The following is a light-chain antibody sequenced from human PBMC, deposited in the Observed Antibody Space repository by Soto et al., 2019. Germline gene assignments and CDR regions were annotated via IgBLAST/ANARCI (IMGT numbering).Light chain of an antibody. CDR1: QAISNS. Sequence: EIQITQSPSSLSASMGDRFAITCMASQAISNSLAWYQQKPGKPAQLLIYAASTLQSGVPSRFSGSGSGTDFTLTISGLQPEDLATYYCQSYNTARPTFGQGTRLEIK. V-gene: IGKV1-27*01. J-gene: IGKJ5*01. CDR3: QSYNTARPT. CDR2: AAS.